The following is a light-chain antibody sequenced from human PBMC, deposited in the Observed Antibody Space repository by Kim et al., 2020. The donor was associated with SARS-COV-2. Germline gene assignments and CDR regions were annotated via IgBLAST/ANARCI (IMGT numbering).Light chain of an antibody. CDR3: QTWDSGIQV. V-gene: IGLV4-69*01. CDR1: SGHSSNA. J-gene: IGLJ3*02. Sequence: QPALTQSPSASASLGDSVKLTCTLSSGHSSNAIAWHQQQPEKGPRYLMKFNSDGSHSKGDGIPDRFSGSSSGAERYLTISSLQSEDEADYYCQTWDSGIQVFGGGTQLTVL. CDR2: FNSDGSH.